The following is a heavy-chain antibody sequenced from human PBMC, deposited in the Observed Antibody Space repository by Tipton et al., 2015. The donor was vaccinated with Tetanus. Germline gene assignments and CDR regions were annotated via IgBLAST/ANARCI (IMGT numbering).Heavy chain of an antibody. CDR2: ISSSSSYI. J-gene: IGHJ6*02. D-gene: IGHD6-19*01. Sequence: SLRLSCAASGFTFSSYSMNWVRQAPGKGLEWVSSISSSSSYIYYADSVKGRFTISRDNAKNSLYLQMNSLRAEDTAVYYCARDHGGSSGWYSRYYYYGMDVWGQGTTVTVSS. CDR1: GFTFSSYS. CDR3: ARDHGGSSGWYSRYYYYGMDV. V-gene: IGHV3-21*01.